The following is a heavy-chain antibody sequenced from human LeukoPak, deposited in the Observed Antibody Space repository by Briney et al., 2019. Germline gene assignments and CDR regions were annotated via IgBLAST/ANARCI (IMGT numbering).Heavy chain of an antibody. CDR1: GYTFTGYY. CDR2: IIPIFGSA. Sequence: SVKVSCKASGYTFTGYYMHWVRQAPGQGLEWMGGIIPIFGSANYAQKFQGRLTINTDESTSTAYMELSSLRSEDTAVYYCARGLKDIVVVVAAISDAFDIWGQGTMVTVSS. J-gene: IGHJ3*02. D-gene: IGHD2-15*01. CDR3: ARGLKDIVVVVAAISDAFDI. V-gene: IGHV1-69*05.